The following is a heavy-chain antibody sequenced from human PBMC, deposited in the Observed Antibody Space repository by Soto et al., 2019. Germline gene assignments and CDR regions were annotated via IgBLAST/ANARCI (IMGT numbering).Heavy chain of an antibody. D-gene: IGHD2-2*01. CDR2: ISYSGST. Sequence: SETLSLTCTVSGGSISSYYWSWIRQPPGKGLEWMGYISYSGSTNYNPSLKSRVTISVDASKNLFSLKLSSVTAADTAVYYCARTYVTDVVVVPASKDYMDVWGKGTTVTVSS. CDR3: ARTYVTDVVVVPASKDYMDV. J-gene: IGHJ6*03. V-gene: IGHV4-59*08. CDR1: GGSISSYY.